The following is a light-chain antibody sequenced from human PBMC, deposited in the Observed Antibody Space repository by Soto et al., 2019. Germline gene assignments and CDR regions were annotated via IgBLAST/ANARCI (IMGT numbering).Light chain of an antibody. Sequence: EIVLTQSPGTLSLSPGERATLSCRASQSVGNNYLAWYQQKPGQAPRLLIYGASNRATGIPDRFSGSGSGTDFTLTISRLEPEAFAVYYCQQYGSSGTFSQGTKVEIK. CDR3: QQYGSSGT. V-gene: IGKV3-20*01. CDR1: QSVGNNY. J-gene: IGKJ1*01. CDR2: GAS.